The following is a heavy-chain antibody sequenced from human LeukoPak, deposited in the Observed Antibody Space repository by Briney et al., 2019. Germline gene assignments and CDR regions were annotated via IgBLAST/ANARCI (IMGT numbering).Heavy chain of an antibody. J-gene: IGHJ6*03. D-gene: IGHD5-18*01. V-gene: IGHV4-59*01. CDR3: ARTTEGGYSYGYFYYYYMDV. CDR1: GGSISSYY. Sequence: SETLSLTCTVSGGSISSYYWSWIRQPPGKGLEWIGYIYYSGSTNYKSSLKSRVTISVDTSKNQFSLELSSVTAADTAVYYCARTTEGGYSYGYFYYYYMDVWGKGTTVTVSS. CDR2: IYYSGST.